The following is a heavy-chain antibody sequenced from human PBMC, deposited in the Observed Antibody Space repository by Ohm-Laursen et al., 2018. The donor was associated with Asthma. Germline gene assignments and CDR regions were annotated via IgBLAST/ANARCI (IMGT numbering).Heavy chain of an antibody. CDR3: TKIVRADPRSY. D-gene: IGHD3-10*01. V-gene: IGHV3-7*01. Sequence: SLRLSCAASGFSFSSSWMNWVRRAPGKGLEWVANINQDGSEKYYVDSVMGRFSISRDNTESSLYLQMNSLRVEDTAVYFCTKIVRADPRSYWGLGTLVTVS. J-gene: IGHJ1*01. CDR2: INQDGSEK. CDR1: GFSFSSSW.